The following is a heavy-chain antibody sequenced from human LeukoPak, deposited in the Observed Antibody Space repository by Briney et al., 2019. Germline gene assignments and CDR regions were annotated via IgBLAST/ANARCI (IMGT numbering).Heavy chain of an antibody. CDR2: ISSSSSYI. CDR3: ARDPSGGYRKGYFDY. Sequence: GGSLRLSCAASGFTFSSYSMNWVRQAPGKGLEWVSSISSSSSYIYYADSVKGRFTISRDNAKNSLYLQMNSLRAEDTAVYYCARDPSGGYRKGYFDYWGQGTLVTVSS. CDR1: GFTFSSYS. D-gene: IGHD3-22*01. V-gene: IGHV3-21*01. J-gene: IGHJ4*02.